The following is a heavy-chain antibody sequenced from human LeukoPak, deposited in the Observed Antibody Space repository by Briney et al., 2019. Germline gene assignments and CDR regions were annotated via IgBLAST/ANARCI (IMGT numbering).Heavy chain of an antibody. CDR2: ISGTGSST. V-gene: IGHV3-23*01. J-gene: IGHJ5*02. CDR3: AKASVAIPQYCNS. Sequence: GGSLRLSCEASGFTFGDYAMNWVRQAPGKGLEWVSTISGTGSSTYYADSAKGRFTISRDNSKDTLFLQLNSLTAADTAMYFCAKASVAIPQYCNSWGQGTLVTVSS. D-gene: IGHD2-2*02. CDR1: GFTFGDYA.